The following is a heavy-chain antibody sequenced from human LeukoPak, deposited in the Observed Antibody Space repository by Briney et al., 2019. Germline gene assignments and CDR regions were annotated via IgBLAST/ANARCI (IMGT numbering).Heavy chain of an antibody. CDR1: VLIFRSYA. V-gene: IGHV3-30*04. Sequence: PGGSLRLSCAVSVLIFRSYALHWVRQAPGKGLEWVAVISYDGSDKFADSVKGRFPVSRDNSKNTMSLQMNSLRVEDTAVYYCAGHLGAWHYFDYWGQRTLVTVYS. J-gene: IGHJ4*02. CDR2: ISYDGSDK. CDR3: AGHLGAWHYFDY. D-gene: IGHD1-26*01.